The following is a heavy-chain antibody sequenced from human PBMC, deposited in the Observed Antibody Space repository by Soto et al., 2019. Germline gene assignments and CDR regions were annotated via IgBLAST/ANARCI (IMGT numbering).Heavy chain of an antibody. Sequence: EVQLLQSGGGLVQPGGSLRLSCAASGFTFNLYAMSWVRQAPGKGLEWVSAVSGGGRATFYADSVKGRFTISRDNSKNTLYLQMNTLRDEDTGVYYCARGAQVGWDKGAGDFDCWGQGTLVTVSS. CDR1: GFTFNLYA. CDR2: VSGGGRAT. D-gene: IGHD6-19*01. CDR3: ARGAQVGWDKGAGDFDC. V-gene: IGHV3-23*01. J-gene: IGHJ4*02.